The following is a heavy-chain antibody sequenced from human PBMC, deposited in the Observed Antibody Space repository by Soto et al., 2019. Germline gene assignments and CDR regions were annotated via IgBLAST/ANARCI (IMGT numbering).Heavy chain of an antibody. CDR2: IYYSGSA. D-gene: IGHD3-10*01. Sequence: QVQLQESGPGLVKPSQTLSLTCTVSGGSIRSGDYYSSWIRQPPGKGLEWIGYIYYSGSAYYRPSLRSRVTISVDTSQNQFSLKLSSVTAAYTAVYYCARLRGFGAPHYHAMYVWGQGTTVTVSS. V-gene: IGHV4-30-4*01. CDR1: GGSIRSGDYY. CDR3: ARLRGFGAPHYHAMYV. J-gene: IGHJ6*02.